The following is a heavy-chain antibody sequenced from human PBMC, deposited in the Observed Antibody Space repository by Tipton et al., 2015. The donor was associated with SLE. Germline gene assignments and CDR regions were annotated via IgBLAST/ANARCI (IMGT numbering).Heavy chain of an antibody. CDR1: GGSINGYY. V-gene: IGHV4-34*01. Sequence: TLSLTCTVSGGSINGYYWNWFRQPPGKGLEWIGDINHSGRIDYNPSLMSRVTISEATSKNQFSLTLTSVTAADTGVYYCARGVAIYWITYYDYYMDVWGKGTTVTVSS. J-gene: IGHJ6*03. CDR2: INHSGRI. CDR3: ARGVAIYWITYYDYYMDV. D-gene: IGHD2-2*03.